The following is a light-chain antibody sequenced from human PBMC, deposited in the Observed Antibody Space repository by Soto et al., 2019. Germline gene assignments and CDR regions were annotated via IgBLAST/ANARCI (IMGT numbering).Light chain of an antibody. CDR2: DTS. Sequence: EIVLTQSPATLSLSPGERAILSCRASQSVSSNYLGWYQQKPGQAPRLLIYDTSKRATGIPARFSGSGSGTDFALTISSLEPEDFAVYYCQQRSNSWTFGQGTKVDIK. V-gene: IGKV3-11*01. CDR3: QQRSNSWT. CDR1: QSVSSNY. J-gene: IGKJ1*01.